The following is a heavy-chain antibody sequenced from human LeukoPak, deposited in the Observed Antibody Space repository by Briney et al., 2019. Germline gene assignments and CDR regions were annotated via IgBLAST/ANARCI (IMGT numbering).Heavy chain of an antibody. CDR3: ATRPYYGSGSYPLSLGY. V-gene: IGHV1-24*01. CDR2: FDPEDGET. J-gene: IGHJ4*02. D-gene: IGHD3-10*01. CDR1: GYTLTELS. Sequence: ASVKVSCKVSGYTLTELSMHWVRQAPGKGLEWMGGFDPEDGETIYAQKFQGRVTMTEDTSTDTAYMELSSLRSEDTAVYYCATRPYYGSGSYPLSLGYWGQGTLVTVSS.